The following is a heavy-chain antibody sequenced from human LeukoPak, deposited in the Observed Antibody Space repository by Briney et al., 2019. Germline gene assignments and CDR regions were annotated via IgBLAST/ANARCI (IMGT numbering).Heavy chain of an antibody. D-gene: IGHD2-2*01. CDR1: GGSFSGYY. V-gene: IGHV4-34*01. Sequence: PSETLSLTCAVYGGSFSGYYWSWIPQPPGKGLDGIGEINHSGSTNYNPSLKSRVTISVDTSKNQFSLKLSSVTAADTAVYYCARKKIVVVPAAIFDYWGQGTLVTVSS. CDR2: INHSGST. J-gene: IGHJ4*02. CDR3: ARKKIVVVPAAIFDY.